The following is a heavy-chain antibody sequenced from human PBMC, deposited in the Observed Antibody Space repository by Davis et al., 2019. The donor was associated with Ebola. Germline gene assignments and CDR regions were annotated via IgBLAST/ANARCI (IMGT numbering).Heavy chain of an antibody. Sequence: SVKVSCKASGGTFSSYAISWVRQAPGQGLDWMGGIIPVFGIPKYAQKFQGRVTITADESTSTAYMELSSLRSEDTAVYYCARDHGGGTRDNYFDYWGQGTLGTVSS. V-gene: IGHV1-69*13. J-gene: IGHJ4*02. D-gene: IGHD3-16*01. CDR1: GGTFSSYA. CDR2: IIPVFGIP. CDR3: ARDHGGGTRDNYFDY.